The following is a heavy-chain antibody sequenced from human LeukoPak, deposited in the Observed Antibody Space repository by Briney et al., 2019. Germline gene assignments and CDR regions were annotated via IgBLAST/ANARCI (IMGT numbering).Heavy chain of an antibody. Sequence: PSETLSLTCTVSGGSISSGSYYWSWIRQPAGKGLEWIGRIYTSGSTNYNPSVKSRVTISVDTSKNQFSLRLSSVTAADTAVYYCARESVVRGITYFDYWGQGTLVTVSS. CDR2: IYTSGST. CDR3: ARESVVRGITYFDY. D-gene: IGHD3-10*01. CDR1: GGSISSGSYY. V-gene: IGHV4-61*02. J-gene: IGHJ4*02.